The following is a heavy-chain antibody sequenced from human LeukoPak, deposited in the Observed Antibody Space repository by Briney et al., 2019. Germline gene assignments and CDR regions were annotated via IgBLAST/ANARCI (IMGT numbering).Heavy chain of an antibody. D-gene: IGHD3-22*01. CDR3: ARDFGDYYDSSGFDY. CDR2: ITSSSSYI. J-gene: IGHJ4*02. CDR1: GFTFSSYS. Sequence: PGGSLRLSCAASGFTFSSYSMNWVRQAPGKGLEWVSSITSSSSYIYYADSVKGRFTISRDSAKNSLYLQMNSLRAEDTAVYYCARDFGDYYDSSGFDYWGQGALVTVSS. V-gene: IGHV3-21*01.